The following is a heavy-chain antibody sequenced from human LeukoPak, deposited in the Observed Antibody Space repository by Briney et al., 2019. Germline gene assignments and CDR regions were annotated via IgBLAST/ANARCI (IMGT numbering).Heavy chain of an antibody. CDR1: GFTFSSYG. CDR3: ARDIRFLGYYYMDV. Sequence: PGGSLRLSCAASGFTFSSYGVSWVRQAPGKGLEWVSGISGSGGSTYYADSVKGRFTISRDNSKNTLYLQMNSLRAEDTAVYYCARDIRFLGYYYMDVWGKGTTVAISS. CDR2: ISGSGGST. J-gene: IGHJ6*03. V-gene: IGHV3-23*01. D-gene: IGHD3-16*01.